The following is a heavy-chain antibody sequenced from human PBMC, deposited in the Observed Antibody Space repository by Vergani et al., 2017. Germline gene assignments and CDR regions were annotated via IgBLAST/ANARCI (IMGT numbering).Heavy chain of an antibody. Sequence: QVHLVQSGAEVKKPGASVKVSCQTSGYTFSAYYIHWVRQAPGQGLEWMGWVNPNSGGTNYAQKFQGRVTITADECTSTAYMELSSLRSEDTAVEYCARTERKYSSSSGSLRYWGQGTLVTVSS. D-gene: IGHD6-6*01. CDR3: ARTERKYSSSSGSLRY. V-gene: IGHV1-2*02. CDR1: GYTFSAYY. CDR2: VNPNSGGT. J-gene: IGHJ4*02.